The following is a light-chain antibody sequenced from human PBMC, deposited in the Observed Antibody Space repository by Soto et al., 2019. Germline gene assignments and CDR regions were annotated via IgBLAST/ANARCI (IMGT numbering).Light chain of an antibody. V-gene: IGKV1-27*01. CDR3: HKYNSTPCA. CDR1: QGISNY. Sequence: DIQMTQSPSSLYASVGDRVTITCRASQGISNYLAWYQQKPGKVPKLLIYAASTLQSGVPSRFSGSGSGTDVSLTISSLQPVDVTNYYCHKYNSTPCAFGQETKVEIK. CDR2: AAS. J-gene: IGKJ1*01.